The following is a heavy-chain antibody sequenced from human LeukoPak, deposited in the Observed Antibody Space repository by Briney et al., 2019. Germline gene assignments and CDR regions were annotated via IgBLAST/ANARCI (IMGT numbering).Heavy chain of an antibody. CDR1: RYTFTGYY. Sequence: ASVKVSCKACRYTFTGYYMHWVRQAPGQGLEWMGWINPNSGGTNYAQKFQGRVTMTRDTSISTAYMELSRLRSDDTAVYYCARERSGYSSGRRGGSWRFDPWGQGTLVTVSS. V-gene: IGHV1-2*02. J-gene: IGHJ5*02. CDR2: INPNSGGT. CDR3: ARERSGYSSGRRGGSWRFDP. D-gene: IGHD6-19*01.